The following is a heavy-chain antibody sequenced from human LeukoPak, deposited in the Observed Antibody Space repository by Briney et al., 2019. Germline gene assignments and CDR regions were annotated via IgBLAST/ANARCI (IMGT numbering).Heavy chain of an antibody. V-gene: IGHV3-74*01. CDR3: VRDWSSSFDY. CDR2: INSDGTTT. D-gene: IGHD2-8*02. CDR1: GFTFSTYW. Sequence: PGGSLRLSCAASGFTFSTYWMHWVRQAPGEELVWVSRINSDGTTTTYADSVKGRFTISRDNAKNTLFLQMNSLRAEDTAVYYCVRDWSSSFDYWGQGTLVTVSS. J-gene: IGHJ4*02.